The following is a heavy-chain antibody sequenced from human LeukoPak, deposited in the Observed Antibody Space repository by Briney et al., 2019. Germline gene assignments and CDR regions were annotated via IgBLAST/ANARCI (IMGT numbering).Heavy chain of an antibody. Sequence: PGGSLSLSCAASGFTFSSYWMHWVRQAPGKGLVWVSRISSDESRTNYADSVKGRFTISRDNAKNTVFLQMNSLRAEDTAVYYCATEVWFRADSWGQGTLVTVSS. CDR3: ATEVWFRADS. CDR2: ISSDESRT. D-gene: IGHD3-10*01. CDR1: GFTFSSYW. J-gene: IGHJ4*02. V-gene: IGHV3-74*01.